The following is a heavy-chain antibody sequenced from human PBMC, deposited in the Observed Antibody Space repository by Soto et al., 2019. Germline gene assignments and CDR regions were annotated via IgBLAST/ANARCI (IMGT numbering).Heavy chain of an antibody. CDR2: FSYDGSDK. J-gene: IGHJ4*02. D-gene: IGHD3-16*02. CDR3: EQGLGELSPESYDY. CDR1: GFTFNFYA. Sequence: QVQLVESGGGVVQPGRSLRLSCAAAGFTFNFYAMHWVRQAPGKGLEWVAVFSYDGSDKYYADSVKGQFTISRDNSKNTMNLHMNILRADDTAVYYCEQGLGELSPESYDYWGQGTLITVSS. V-gene: IGHV3-30*18.